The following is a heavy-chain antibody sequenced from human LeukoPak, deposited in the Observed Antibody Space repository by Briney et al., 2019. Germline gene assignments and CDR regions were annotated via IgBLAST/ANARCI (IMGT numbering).Heavy chain of an antibody. CDR3: ARGRYYDSSGYSYYYYGMDV. Sequence: PSETLSLTCTVSGGSISSSSYYWGWIRQPPGKGLEWIGEINHSGSTNYNPSLKSRVTISVDTSKNQFSLKLSSVTAADTAVYYCARGRYYDSSGYSYYYYGMDVWGQGTTVTVSS. J-gene: IGHJ6*02. D-gene: IGHD3-22*01. V-gene: IGHV4-39*07. CDR1: GGSISSSSYY. CDR2: INHSGST.